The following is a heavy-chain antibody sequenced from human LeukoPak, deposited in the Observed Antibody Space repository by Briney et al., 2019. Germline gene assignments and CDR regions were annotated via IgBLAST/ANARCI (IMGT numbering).Heavy chain of an antibody. Sequence: GGSLRLSCAASGFTFSSYDMHWVRQAPGKGLEWVAVISYDGSNKYYAGSVKGRFTISRDNSKNTLYLQMNSLRAEDTAVYYCAKGRYTPDPWGQGTLVTVSS. CDR1: GFTFSSYD. CDR2: ISYDGSNK. V-gene: IGHV3-30*18. D-gene: IGHD5-18*01. CDR3: AKGRYTPDP. J-gene: IGHJ5*02.